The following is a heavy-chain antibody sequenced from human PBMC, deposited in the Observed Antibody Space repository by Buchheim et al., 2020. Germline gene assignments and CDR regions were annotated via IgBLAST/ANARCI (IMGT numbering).Heavy chain of an antibody. CDR2: ISYDESNK. Sequence: QVQLVESGGGVVQPGRSLRLSCAASGITFGSYAMHWVRQAPGKGLQWVAAISYDESNKYYGNSVKGRFTISRDNSKNKLYLQMNSLKAEDTAVYYCAKDRGSGSYYPYGLDVWGQGTT. V-gene: IGHV3-30*18. CDR1: GITFGSYA. CDR3: AKDRGSGSYYPYGLDV. D-gene: IGHD3-10*01. J-gene: IGHJ6*02.